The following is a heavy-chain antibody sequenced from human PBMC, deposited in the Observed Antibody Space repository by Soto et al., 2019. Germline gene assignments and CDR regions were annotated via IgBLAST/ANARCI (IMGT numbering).Heavy chain of an antibody. J-gene: IGHJ3*02. D-gene: IGHD2-15*01. CDR2: INPSGGST. V-gene: IGHV1-46*01. CDR1: GYTFTSYY. Sequence: ASVKVSCKASGYTFTSYYMHWVRQAPGQGLEWMGIINPSGGSTSYAQKFQGRVTMTRDTSTSTVYMELSSLRSEDTAVYYCARELTQYCSGGSCYSPGSFDIWGKGTRVTVPS. CDR3: ARELTQYCSGGSCYSPGSFDI.